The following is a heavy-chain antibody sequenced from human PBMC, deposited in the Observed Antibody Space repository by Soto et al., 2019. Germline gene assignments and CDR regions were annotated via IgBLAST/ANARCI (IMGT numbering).Heavy chain of an antibody. D-gene: IGHD6-13*01. V-gene: IGHV1-2*04. CDR3: ARVAAGTTTLSFDYFQY. CDR2: VNPDSGGT. Sequence: QVQLVQSGAEVKKPGASVKVSCKASGYTFTGHYMHWVRQAPGQGLEWMGWVNPDSGGTVYAQKFQGWVTITRDTSIRTAYMELSSLKSDDTAVYYCARVAAGTTTLSFDYFQYWGQGTLVTVSS. CDR1: GYTFTGHY. J-gene: IGHJ4*02.